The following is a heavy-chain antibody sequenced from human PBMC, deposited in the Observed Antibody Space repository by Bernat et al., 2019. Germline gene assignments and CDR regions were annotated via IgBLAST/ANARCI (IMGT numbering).Heavy chain of an antibody. CDR1: GYTFTHG. CDR3: ARPSSGWDYSVGYFDL. D-gene: IGHD6-19*01. V-gene: IGHV1-18*01. J-gene: IGHJ2*01. Sequence: QVQLVESGAEVKKPGASVKIPCKASGYTFTHGISWVRQAPGQGLEWMGWISPYNRNTNYAQKLQGRVTMTTDTSTSTAYMELRSLRSDDTAVYYCARPSSGWDYSVGYFDLWGRGTLVTVSS. CDR2: ISPYNRNT.